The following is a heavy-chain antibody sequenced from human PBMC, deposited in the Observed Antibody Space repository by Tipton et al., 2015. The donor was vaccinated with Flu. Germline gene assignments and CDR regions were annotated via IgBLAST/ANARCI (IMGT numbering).Heavy chain of an antibody. CDR3: ARDKAGEGYFDS. CDR2: IYDGDDT. Sequence: SLRLSCAVSGFTVSRHYMNWVRQAPGKGLEWVSVIYDGDDTYYADSVKGRFTISRDKSKNTLYLQMNRLRSEDTAVYYCARDKAGEGYFDSRGQGSLVTVSS. D-gene: IGHD3-16*01. CDR1: GFTVSRHY. J-gene: IGHJ4*02. V-gene: IGHV3-66*02.